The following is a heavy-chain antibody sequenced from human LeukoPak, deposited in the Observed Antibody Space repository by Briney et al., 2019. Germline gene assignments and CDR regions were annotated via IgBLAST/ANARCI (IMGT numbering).Heavy chain of an antibody. CDR3: ASHRIGSGWSTPDFDY. CDR2: ISYGGTT. D-gene: IGHD6-19*01. J-gene: IGHJ4*02. CDR1: GFSISSGYY. V-gene: IGHV4-38-2*01. Sequence: SETLSLTCAVSGFSISSGYYWGWIRQPPGKGLEWIGTISYGGTTFYNPSLKSRVTVSVDTSKNHFSLRLRFVTAADTAVYYCASHRIGSGWSTPDFDYWGQGTLVTVSS.